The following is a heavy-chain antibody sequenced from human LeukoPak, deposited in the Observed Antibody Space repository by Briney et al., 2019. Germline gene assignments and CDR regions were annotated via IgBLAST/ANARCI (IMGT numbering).Heavy chain of an antibody. D-gene: IGHD1-14*01. CDR2: IIPIFGTA. CDR3: ARDSRSRGAPGNYFDY. V-gene: IGHV1-69*05. Sequence: SVKVSCKASGGTFSSYAISWVRQAPGQGLEWMGRIIPIFGTANYAQKFQGRVTITTDESTSTAYMELSSLRSEDTAVYYCARDSRSRGAPGNYFDYWGQGILVTVSS. J-gene: IGHJ4*02. CDR1: GGTFSSYA.